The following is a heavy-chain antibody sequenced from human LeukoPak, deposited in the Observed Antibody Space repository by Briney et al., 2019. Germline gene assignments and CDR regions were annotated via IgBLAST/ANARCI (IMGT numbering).Heavy chain of an antibody. V-gene: IGHV5-51*01. J-gene: IGHJ4*02. CDR2: IYPGDSDT. CDR3: ARRGYDYVWGSYQFDY. D-gene: IGHD3-16*02. CDR1: GYDFTSYW. Sequence: GESLKISCQGSGYDFTSYWIGWVRQMPGKGLEWMGIIYPGDSDTRYSPSFQGQVTISADKSISTAYLQWSSLKASDTAMYYCARRGYDYVWGSYQFDYWGQGTLVTVSS.